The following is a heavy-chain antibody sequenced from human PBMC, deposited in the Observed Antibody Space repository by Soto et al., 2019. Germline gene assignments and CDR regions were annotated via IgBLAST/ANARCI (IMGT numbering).Heavy chain of an antibody. CDR2: INHSGST. CDR3: ARGRVQDIDY. Sequence: SETLSLTCAVYGGSFSGYYWSWIRQPPGKGLEWIGEINHSGSTNYNPSLKGRVTISVDTSKNQFSLKLSSVTAADTAVYYCARGRVQDIDYWGQGTLVTVSS. V-gene: IGHV4-34*01. J-gene: IGHJ4*02. D-gene: IGHD1-1*01. CDR1: GGSFSGYY.